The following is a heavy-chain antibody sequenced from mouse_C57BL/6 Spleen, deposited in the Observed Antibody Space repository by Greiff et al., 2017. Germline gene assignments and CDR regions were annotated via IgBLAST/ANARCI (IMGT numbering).Heavy chain of an antibody. CDR3: ARGIITTVVATGAMDY. J-gene: IGHJ4*01. CDR1: GYTFTSYG. Sequence: VHLVESGAELARPGASVKLSCKASGYTFTSYGISWVKQRTGQGLEWIGEIYPRSGNTYYNEKFKGKATLTADKSSSTAYMELRSLTSEDSAVXFCARGIITTVVATGAMDYWGQGTSVTVSS. D-gene: IGHD1-1*01. V-gene: IGHV1-81*01. CDR2: IYPRSGNT.